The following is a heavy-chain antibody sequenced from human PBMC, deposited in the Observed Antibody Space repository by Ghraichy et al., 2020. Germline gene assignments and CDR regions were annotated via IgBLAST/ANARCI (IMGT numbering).Heavy chain of an antibody. J-gene: IGHJ6*02. D-gene: IGHD4-11*01. CDR2: IIPIFGTA. Sequence: SVKVSCKASGGTFSSYAISWVRQAPGQGLEWMGGIIPIFGTANYAQKFQGRVTITADESTSTAYMELSSLRSEDTAVYYCARERDSNYDPGDLEYYYYGMDVWGQGTTVTVSS. CDR3: ARERDSNYDPGDLEYYYYGMDV. CDR1: GGTFSSYA. V-gene: IGHV1-69*13.